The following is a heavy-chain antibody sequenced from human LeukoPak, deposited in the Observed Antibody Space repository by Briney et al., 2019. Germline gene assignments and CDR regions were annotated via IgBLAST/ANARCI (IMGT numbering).Heavy chain of an antibody. CDR1: GYSVTSGYN. CDR3: VRYCSSTTCYTRAVDY. V-gene: IGHV4-38-2*02. Sequence: SETLSLTCTVSGYSVTSGYNWAWIRQPPGKVLEWIGSIYHSGSAYYNPSLKSRVTISVDTSKNQFSLKLSSVTAADTAVYYCVRYCSSTTCYTRAVDYWGQGTLVTVSS. D-gene: IGHD2-2*02. J-gene: IGHJ4*02. CDR2: IYHSGSA.